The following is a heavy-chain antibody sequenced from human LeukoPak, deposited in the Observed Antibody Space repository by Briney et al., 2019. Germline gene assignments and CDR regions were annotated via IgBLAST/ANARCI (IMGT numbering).Heavy chain of an antibody. V-gene: IGHV1-24*01. CDR1: GYTLTELS. CDR3: ATAPYDFWSGYYTRY. D-gene: IGHD3-3*01. Sequence: ASVKVSCKVSGYTLTELSMHWVRQAPGQGLEWMGGFDPVDGETIYAQKFQGRVTMTEDTSTDTAYMELSSLRSEDTAVYYCATAPYDFWSGYYTRYWGQGTLVTVFS. CDR2: FDPVDGET. J-gene: IGHJ4*02.